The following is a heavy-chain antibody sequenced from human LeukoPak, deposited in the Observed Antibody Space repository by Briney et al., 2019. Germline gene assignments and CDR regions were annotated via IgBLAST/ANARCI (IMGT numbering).Heavy chain of an antibody. D-gene: IGHD5-18*01. CDR2: IYYSGNT. CDR3: ARVLDTAMGIGSVYFDY. V-gene: IGHV4-39*07. J-gene: IGHJ4*02. Sequence: PSETLSLTCTVSGGSISSGSYYWGWIRQPPGKGLEWIGTIYYSGNTYYNPSLKSRVTISVDTSKNQFSLKLSSVTAADTAVYYCARVLDTAMGIGSVYFDYWGQGTLVTVSS. CDR1: GGSISSGSYY.